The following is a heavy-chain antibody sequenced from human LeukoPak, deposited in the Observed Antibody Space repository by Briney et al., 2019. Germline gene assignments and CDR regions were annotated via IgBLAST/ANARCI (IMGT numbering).Heavy chain of an antibody. D-gene: IGHD6-6*01. CDR2: IYYSGST. CDR1: GGSISSNDYY. V-gene: IGHV4-39*01. CDR3: ARHRGSSSLFDY. Sequence: SETLSLTCTGSGGSISSNDYYWDWIRQPPGMGLEYIGSIYYSGSTYYNPSLKSRVTISVDTSKNQFSLKLSSVTAADTAVYYCARHRGSSSLFDYWGQGTLVTVSS. J-gene: IGHJ4*02.